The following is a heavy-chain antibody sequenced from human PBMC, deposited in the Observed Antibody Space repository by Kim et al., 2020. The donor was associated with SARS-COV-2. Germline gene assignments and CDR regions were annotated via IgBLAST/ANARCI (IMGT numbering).Heavy chain of an antibody. V-gene: IGHV4-59*01. D-gene: IGHD6-19*01. Sequence: SNPSPEGRVTISVDTSKNQFSLKLSSVTAADTAVYYCARALGGWYGWFDPWGQGTLVTVSS. J-gene: IGHJ5*02. CDR3: ARALGGWYGWFDP.